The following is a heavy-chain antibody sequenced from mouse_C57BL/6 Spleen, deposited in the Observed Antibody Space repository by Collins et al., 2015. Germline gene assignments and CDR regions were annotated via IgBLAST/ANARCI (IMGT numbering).Heavy chain of an antibody. D-gene: IGHD4-1*01. Sequence: QVQLTQSGPGLLQPSQSLSITCTVSGFSLSTYGVYWIRQSPGKGLEWLGVIWRGGSTDYNAAFMSRLSITKDNSKSQVFLKMNSLQADDTAIYYCAKRNWDGGYFDVWGTGTTVTVSS. CDR3: AKRNWDGGYFDV. CDR1: GFSLSTYG. J-gene: IGHJ1*03. V-gene: IGHV2-5*01. CDR2: IWRGGST.